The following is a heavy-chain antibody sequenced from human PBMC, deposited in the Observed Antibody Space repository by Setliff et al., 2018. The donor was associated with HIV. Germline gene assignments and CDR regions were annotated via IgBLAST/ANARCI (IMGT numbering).Heavy chain of an antibody. V-gene: IGHV3-30*02. CDR2: IRYDGSNK. D-gene: IGHD3-22*01. Sequence: PGGSLRLSCAASGFAFSFYAMNWVRQAPGKGREWVAFIRYDGSNKYYADSVKVRFPISRDNSKNTLYLQMNSLRAEDTAVYYCATIVESSGYHGGNYFDFWGRGSLVTVSS. J-gene: IGHJ4*02. CDR1: GFAFSFYA. CDR3: ATIVESSGYHGGNYFDF.